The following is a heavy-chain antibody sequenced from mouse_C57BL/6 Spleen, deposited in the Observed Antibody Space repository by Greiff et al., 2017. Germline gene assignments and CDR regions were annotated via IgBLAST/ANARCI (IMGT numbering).Heavy chain of an antibody. V-gene: IGHV5-9-1*02. CDR3: TRGTGSFDY. Sequence: EVKLMESGAGLVKPGGSLKLSCAASGFTFSSYAMSWVRQTPEKRLEWVAYISSGGDYIYYADTVKGRFTISRDNARNTLYLQMSSLKSEDTAMYYCTRGTGSFDYWGQGTTLTVSS. CDR2: ISSGGDYI. D-gene: IGHD3-1*01. J-gene: IGHJ2*01. CDR1: GFTFSSYA.